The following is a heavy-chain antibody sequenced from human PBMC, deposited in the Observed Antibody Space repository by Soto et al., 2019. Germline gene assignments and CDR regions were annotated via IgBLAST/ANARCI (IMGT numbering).Heavy chain of an antibody. CDR2: ISAHNGNT. Sequence: QVHLVQSGAEVKKPGASVKVSCKASGYTFTSSGITWVRQAPGQGLEWMGWISAHNGNTDYAQKLQGRVIVTRDTSTSTAYMELRSLRSDDTAVYYCASGRYGDYWGQGALVTVSS. CDR1: GYTFTSSG. J-gene: IGHJ4*02. V-gene: IGHV1-18*01. D-gene: IGHD1-26*01. CDR3: ASGRYGDY.